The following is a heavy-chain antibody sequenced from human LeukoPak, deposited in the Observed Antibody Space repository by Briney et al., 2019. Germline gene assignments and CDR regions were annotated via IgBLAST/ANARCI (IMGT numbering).Heavy chain of an antibody. CDR2: IYSGGST. D-gene: IGHD6-13*01. J-gene: IGHJ4*02. Sequence: GGSLRLSCAASGFTVSSNYMSWVRQAPGKGLEWVSVIYSGGSTYYADSVKGRFTISRDNSKNTLYLQMNSLRAEDTAVYYCASGYSSSWYLRYWGQGTLVTLSS. V-gene: IGHV3-66*01. CDR1: GFTVSSNY. CDR3: ASGYSSSWYLRY.